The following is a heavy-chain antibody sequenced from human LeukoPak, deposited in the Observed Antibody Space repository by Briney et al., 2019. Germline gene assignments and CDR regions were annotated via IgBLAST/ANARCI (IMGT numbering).Heavy chain of an antibody. CDR3: AKTMYYYDSSGYYYFQH. Sequence: GGSLRLSCAASGFTFSSYAMTWVRRAPGKGLEWVSSISGSGGSTFYADSVKGRFTISRDNSKNTLYLQMNSLGAEDTAVYYCAKTMYYYDSSGYYYFQHWGQGTLVTVSS. J-gene: IGHJ1*01. V-gene: IGHV3-23*01. CDR2: ISGSGGST. CDR1: GFTFSSYA. D-gene: IGHD3-22*01.